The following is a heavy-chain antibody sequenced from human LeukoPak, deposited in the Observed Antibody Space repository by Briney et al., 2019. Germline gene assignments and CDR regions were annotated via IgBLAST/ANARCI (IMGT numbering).Heavy chain of an antibody. J-gene: IGHJ6*02. CDR3: ASARRITIFGVVKYYYYGMDV. Sequence: ASVKVSCKASGGTFSSYAISWVRQAPGQGLEWMGRIIPIFGTANYAQKFQGRVTITADESTSTAYMELSSLRSEDTAVYYCASARRITIFGVVKYYYYGMDVWGQGTTVTVSS. V-gene: IGHV1-69*13. CDR2: IIPIFGTA. D-gene: IGHD3-3*01. CDR1: GGTFSSYA.